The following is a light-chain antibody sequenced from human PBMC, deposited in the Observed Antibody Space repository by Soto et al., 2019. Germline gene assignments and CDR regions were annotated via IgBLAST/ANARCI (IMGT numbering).Light chain of an antibody. CDR2: GAS. CDR1: QSISDT. Sequence: EIVMTQSPATLSVSPGGRATLSCRASQSISDTLAWYQQKPGQAPRLLIYGASTRAPGFPARFSGSGSGTDFTLTISSLQSEDFAVYYCQQYNSAPLTFGGGTKVEIK. J-gene: IGKJ4*01. V-gene: IGKV3-15*01. CDR3: QQYNSAPLT.